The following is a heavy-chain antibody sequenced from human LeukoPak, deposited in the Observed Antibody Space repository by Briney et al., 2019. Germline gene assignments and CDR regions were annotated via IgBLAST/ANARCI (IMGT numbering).Heavy chain of an antibody. CDR3: AKDPFLDY. V-gene: IGHV3-30*18. CDR1: GFTFSSYG. Sequence: GGSLRLSCAASGFTFSSYGMHWVRQAPGKGLEWVAVISYDGSNKYYADSVKGRFTISRDNSKNTLYLQMNSLRAEDTAVYYCAKDPFLDYWGQGTLVTVSS. CDR2: ISYDGSNK. J-gene: IGHJ4*02.